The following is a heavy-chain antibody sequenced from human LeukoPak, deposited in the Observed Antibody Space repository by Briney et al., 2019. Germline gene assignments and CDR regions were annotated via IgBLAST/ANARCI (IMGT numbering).Heavy chain of an antibody. Sequence: GGSLRLSCAASGFTFSNAWMSWVRQAPGKGLEWVGRIKSKTDGGTTDYAAPVKGRFTISRDDSKNTLYLQMNSLKTEDTAVYYCTTAHLNLEHADYWGQGTLVTVSS. CDR1: GFTFSNAW. CDR3: TTAHLNLEHADY. J-gene: IGHJ4*02. D-gene: IGHD3-3*01. CDR2: IKSKTDGGTT. V-gene: IGHV3-15*01.